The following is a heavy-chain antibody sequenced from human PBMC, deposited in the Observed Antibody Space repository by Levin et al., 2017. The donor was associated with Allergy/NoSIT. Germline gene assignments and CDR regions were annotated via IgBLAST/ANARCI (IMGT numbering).Heavy chain of an antibody. CDR2: IDPNSGDT. CDR3: ARGGLVGVDDPLYKRFDP. CDR1: GYTFTGHY. J-gene: IGHJ5*02. Sequence: PEASVKVSCKASGYTFTGHYIHWVRQAPGQGLEWMAWIDPNSGDTEYAQKFQGRVTLTRDTSITTVYMELSSLGSDDTAVYYCARGGLVGVDDPLYKRFDPWGQGALATVSS. V-gene: IGHV1-2*02. D-gene: IGHD1-26*01.